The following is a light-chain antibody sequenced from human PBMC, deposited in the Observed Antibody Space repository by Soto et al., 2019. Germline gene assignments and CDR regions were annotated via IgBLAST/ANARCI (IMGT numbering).Light chain of an antibody. V-gene: IGLV3-27*01. Sequence: SYELTQPSSVSVSPGQTARITCSGDVLAKKYAGWFQQKPGQAPVLVISKDSERPSGIPERFSGSSSGTTVTLTISGAQVEDEADYYCYSAADNNLGVFGGGTKVTVL. CDR1: VLAKKY. CDR3: YSAADNNLGV. CDR2: KDS. J-gene: IGLJ2*01.